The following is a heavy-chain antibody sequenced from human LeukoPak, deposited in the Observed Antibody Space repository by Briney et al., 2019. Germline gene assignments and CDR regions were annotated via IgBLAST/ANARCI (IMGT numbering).Heavy chain of an antibody. V-gene: IGHV4-34*01. CDR3: ARGGVGQLVS. CDR2: INHSGST. Sequence: SETPSLTCAVFGGSFSGYYWSWIRQPPGKGLEWIGEINHSGSTIYNPSFKSRVTISVDTSKNQVSLKLSSVTAADTAVYYCARGGVGQLVSWGQGTLVTVSS. CDR1: GGSFSGYY. D-gene: IGHD6-6*01. J-gene: IGHJ4*02.